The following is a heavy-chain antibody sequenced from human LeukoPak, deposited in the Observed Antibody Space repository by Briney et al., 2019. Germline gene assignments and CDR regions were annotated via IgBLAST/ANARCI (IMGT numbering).Heavy chain of an antibody. J-gene: IGHJ4*02. D-gene: IGHD4-17*01. CDR2: IWHDGSNK. V-gene: IGHV3-33*08. CDR3: ARPDYGASGDY. CDR1: GFTFSSYA. Sequence: SGGSLRLSCAASGFTFSSYAMHWVRQAPGKGLEWVAVIWHDGSNKYYTDSVKGRFTISRDDSKNTLYLQMNSLKAEDTAVYYCARPDYGASGDYWGQGTLVTVSS.